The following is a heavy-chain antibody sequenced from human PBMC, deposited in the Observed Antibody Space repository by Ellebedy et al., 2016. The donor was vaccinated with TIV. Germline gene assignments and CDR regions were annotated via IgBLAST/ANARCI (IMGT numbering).Heavy chain of an antibody. CDR2: ISGSASVT. Sequence: GESLKISCAVSGFTFSSYEMNWVRQAPGKGLEWVSYISGSASVTAYADSVKGRFTIPRDNARTSLYLQMNSLRVDDTAMYYCARSYGARTSGPWGQGTLVTVSS. CDR1: GFTFSSYE. D-gene: IGHD3-16*01. CDR3: ARSYGARTSGP. V-gene: IGHV3-48*03. J-gene: IGHJ5*02.